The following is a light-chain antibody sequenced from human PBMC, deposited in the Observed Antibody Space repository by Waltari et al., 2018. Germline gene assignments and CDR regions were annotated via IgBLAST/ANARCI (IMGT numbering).Light chain of an antibody. J-gene: IGKJ5*01. CDR1: QGLSNS. CDR3: QQLYIYPHT. CDR2: AAS. V-gene: IGKV1-9*01. Sequence: DIQFTQSPSFLSASVADRVTITCRGSQGLSNSLAWYQQKPGKAPKLLIYAASTLQSGVPSRFSGSGSGTEFTLTISSLQPEDFATYYCQQLYIYPHTFGQGTRLEIK.